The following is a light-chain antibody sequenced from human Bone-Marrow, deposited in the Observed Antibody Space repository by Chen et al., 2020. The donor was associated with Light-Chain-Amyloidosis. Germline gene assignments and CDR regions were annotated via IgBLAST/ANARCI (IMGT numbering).Light chain of an antibody. J-gene: IGKJ4*01. Sequence: EIVLTQSPATLSLSPGERATISCRASQSVSSYLAWYQQKPGQAPRLLIYDASNRATGIPARFSGSGSGTDFTLTISSLEPEDFAVYYCQQRSNWPPTFGGGIKVEIK. CDR3: QQRSNWPPT. CDR2: DAS. V-gene: IGKV3-11*01. CDR1: QSVSSY.